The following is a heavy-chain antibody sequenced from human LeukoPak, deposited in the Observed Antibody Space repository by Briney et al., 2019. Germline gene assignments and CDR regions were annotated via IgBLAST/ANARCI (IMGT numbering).Heavy chain of an antibody. V-gene: IGHV3-11*01. J-gene: IGHJ6*02. CDR3: ARTTDSSDYYYYYYGMDV. CDR2: ISSSGITR. D-gene: IGHD3-22*01. Sequence: PGGSLSLSCAPSGFTFSDYYMSWIRQAPGKGLEWVLYISSSGITRYYAYSVKGRLTISRDNAKNSLYLQMNSLRAEDTAVYYCARTTDSSDYYYYYYGMDVWGQGTTVTVSS. CDR1: GFTFSDYY.